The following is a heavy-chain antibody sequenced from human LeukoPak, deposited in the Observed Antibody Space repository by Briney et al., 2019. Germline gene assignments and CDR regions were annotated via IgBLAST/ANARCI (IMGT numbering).Heavy chain of an antibody. Sequence: GGSLRLSCAASGFTFSGYWMYWVRQAQGKGLVWVSLINSDGSSTNYADSVKGRFTISRDNAKNTLYLQVNSLRADDTAVYYCARHLGTYSDHWGQGTLVTVSS. V-gene: IGHV3-74*01. CDR3: ARHLGTYSDH. CDR1: GFTFSGYW. J-gene: IGHJ4*02. D-gene: IGHD7-27*01. CDR2: INSDGSST.